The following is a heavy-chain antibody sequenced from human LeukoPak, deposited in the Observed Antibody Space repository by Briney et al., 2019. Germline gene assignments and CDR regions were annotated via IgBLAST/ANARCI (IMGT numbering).Heavy chain of an antibody. CDR3: ATGIMSTFGGVGLKEYFDY. J-gene: IGHJ4*02. CDR1: GYPISSGYY. D-gene: IGHD3-16*01. CDR2: IYHSGRP. V-gene: IGHV4-38-2*02. Sequence: PSETLSLTCTVSGYPISSGYYWGWIRQPPGKGLEWIGRIYHSGRPYYNPSLKSRDTISVDTSTNQFSLKLSSVTAPDTAVYYCATGIMSTFGGVGLKEYFDYWGQGTMVSVSS.